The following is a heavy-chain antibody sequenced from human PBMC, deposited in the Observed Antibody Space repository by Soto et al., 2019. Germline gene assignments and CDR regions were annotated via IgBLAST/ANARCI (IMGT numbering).Heavy chain of an antibody. J-gene: IGHJ4*02. CDR1: GGSISSGGYS. V-gene: IGHV4-30-2*01. Sequence: QLQLQESCSGLVKPSQTLSLTCAVSGGSISSGGYSWSWIRQPPGKGLEWIGYIYHSGSTYYNPSLKSRVTISLDRSKKQFSLKLSSVTAAETAVYYCARGMTTVTTLDYWGQGTLVTVSS. CDR2: IYHSGST. D-gene: IGHD4-17*01. CDR3: ARGMTTVTTLDY.